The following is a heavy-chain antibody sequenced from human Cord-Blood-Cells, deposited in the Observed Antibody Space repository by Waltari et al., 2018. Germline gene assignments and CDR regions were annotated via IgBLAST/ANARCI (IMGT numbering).Heavy chain of an antibody. D-gene: IGHD2-2*01. CDR2: IYYSGST. CDR1: GGSISSSSYY. CDR3: ARRGFVVVPAAIDY. Sequence: QLQLQESGPGLVKPSETLSLTCTVSGGSISSSSYYWGWIRQPPGKGLEWIGSIYYSGSTYYNPSLKSRVTISVDTSKNQFSLKLGSWTAADTAVYYCARRGFVVVPAAIDYWGQGTLVTVSS. J-gene: IGHJ4*02. V-gene: IGHV4-39*01.